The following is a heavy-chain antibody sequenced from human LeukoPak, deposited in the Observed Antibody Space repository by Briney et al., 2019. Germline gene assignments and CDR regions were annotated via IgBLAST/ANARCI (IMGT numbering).Heavy chain of an antibody. CDR3: ARLGGSGSYDY. Sequence: PSETLSLICGVSGGSFSGYYCNWIRQAPGKGLEWIGEITHNGTASSNPSLKSRVTISVDTSRSRFSLKLNSVTAADTAVYYCARLGGSGSYDYWGRGTLVTVSS. J-gene: IGHJ4*02. CDR1: GGSFSGYY. CDR2: ITHNGTA. D-gene: IGHD3-10*01. V-gene: IGHV4-34*01.